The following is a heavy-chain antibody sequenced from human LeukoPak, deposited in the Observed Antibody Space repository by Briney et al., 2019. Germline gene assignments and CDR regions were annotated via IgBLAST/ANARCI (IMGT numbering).Heavy chain of an antibody. CDR2: IIPIFGTA. CDR3: ARDTSGSSPPSEYNWFDP. CDR1: GGTFSSYA. J-gene: IGHJ5*02. Sequence: GASVKVSCKASGGTFSSYAISWVRQAPGQRLEWMGRIIPIFGTANYAQKFQGRVTITTDESTSTAYMELSSLRSEDTAVYYCARDTSGSSPPSEYNWFDPWGKGTLVTVSS. V-gene: IGHV1-69*05. D-gene: IGHD1-26*01.